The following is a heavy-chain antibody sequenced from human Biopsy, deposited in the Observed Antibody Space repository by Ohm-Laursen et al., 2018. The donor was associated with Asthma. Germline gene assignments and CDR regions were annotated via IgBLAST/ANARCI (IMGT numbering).Heavy chain of an antibody. V-gene: IGHV1-69*01. Sequence: SSVKVSCKASGGTFRTYAFNWGRQAPGQGLEWMGGIIPMYGVPKVAQKFQGRVTITADESTSTAYMEMSSLRSEDTAVYYCARVDAIMISGDFYFYSGFDLWGQGTTVRVSS. CDR2: IIPMYGVP. D-gene: IGHD3-16*01. CDR1: GGTFRTYA. J-gene: IGHJ6*02. CDR3: ARVDAIMISGDFYFYSGFDL.